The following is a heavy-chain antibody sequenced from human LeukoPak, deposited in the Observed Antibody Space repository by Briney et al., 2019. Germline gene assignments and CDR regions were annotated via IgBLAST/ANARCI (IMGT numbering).Heavy chain of an antibody. Sequence: SETLSLTCTVSGGSISSSNCYWGWIRQPPGKGLEWIGSMYYSGSTYYNLSLKSRVTISVDTSKNQFSLTLSSVTAADTAVYSCVRRHTYYGNFDYWGQGTLVTVSS. J-gene: IGHJ4*02. D-gene: IGHD4-17*01. CDR3: VRRHTYYGNFDY. CDR1: GGSISSSNCY. V-gene: IGHV4-39*01. CDR2: MYYSGST.